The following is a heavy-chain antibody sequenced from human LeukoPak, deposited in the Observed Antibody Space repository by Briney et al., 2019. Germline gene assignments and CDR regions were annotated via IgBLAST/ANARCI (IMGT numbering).Heavy chain of an antibody. V-gene: IGHV3-48*01. CDR1: GFTFNTYA. J-gene: IGHJ4*02. D-gene: IGHD4-23*01. CDR3: ARGRPHGNDY. Sequence: TGGSLRLSCAASGFTFNTYAMNWVRQAPGKGLEWVSYISGSSGIIDYADSVRGRFTISRDNAKNSLYLQMNSLRAEDTAVYYCARGRPHGNDYWGQGTLVTVSS. CDR2: ISGSSGII.